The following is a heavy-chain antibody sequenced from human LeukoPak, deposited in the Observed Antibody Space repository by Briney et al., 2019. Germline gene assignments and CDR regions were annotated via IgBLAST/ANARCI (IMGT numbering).Heavy chain of an antibody. Sequence: ASVKVSCKASGYTFTSYYMHWVRQAPGQGLEWMGIINPSGGSTSYAQKFQGRVTMTRDMSMSTVYMELSSLRSEDTAVYYCARSNMYSTGYSSSWFLDYWGQGTLVTVSS. D-gene: IGHD6-13*01. CDR1: GYTFTSYY. J-gene: IGHJ4*02. V-gene: IGHV1-46*01. CDR2: INPSGGST. CDR3: ARSNMYSTGYSSSWFLDY.